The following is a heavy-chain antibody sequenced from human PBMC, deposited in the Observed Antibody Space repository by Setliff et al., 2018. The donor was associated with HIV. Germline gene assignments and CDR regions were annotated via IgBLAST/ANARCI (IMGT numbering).Heavy chain of an antibody. CDR2: IYTTGRT. CDR1: GDSFSTYY. Sequence: PSETLSLTCTVSGDSFSTYYWTWIRQPAGKGLDWIGRIYTTGRTSYNPSLKNRVTMSIDSSRNQFSLKINSVTAADTAIYFCAREKGFGGATGWFDPWGQGTLVTAPQ. J-gene: IGHJ5*02. D-gene: IGHD2-15*01. CDR3: AREKGFGGATGWFDP. V-gene: IGHV4-4*07.